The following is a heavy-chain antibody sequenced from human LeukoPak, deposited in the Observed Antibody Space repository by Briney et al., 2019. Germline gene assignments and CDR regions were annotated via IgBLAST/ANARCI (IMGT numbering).Heavy chain of an antibody. V-gene: IGHV4-39*01. CDR2: VYYTGST. CDR1: GGSISSSSYY. Sequence: SETLSLTCTVSGGSISSSSYYWGWVRQPPGKGLEWIATVYYTGSTYYNPSLKSRVTISVDTSENQFSPKLSSVTAADTAVYYCARQSARTPRGGGCFDNWGQGTLVTVSS. CDR3: ARQSARTPRGGGCFDN. J-gene: IGHJ4*02. D-gene: IGHD3-16*01.